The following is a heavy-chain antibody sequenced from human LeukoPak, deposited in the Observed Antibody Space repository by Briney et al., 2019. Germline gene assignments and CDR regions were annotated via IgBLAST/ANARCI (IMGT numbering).Heavy chain of an antibody. CDR2: VRYSGKT. D-gene: IGHD3-22*01. CDR1: GGSISSSSDY. Sequence: SETLSLTCTVSGGSISSSSDYWGWFRQPPGKGLEWIGSVRYSGKTYYNPSLKSRLTMSVDTSKSQFSLKLSSVTAADTAVYFCARHYYDSSGSRRDYYFDYWGQGTPVTVSS. CDR3: ARHYYDSSGSRRDYYFDY. V-gene: IGHV4-39*01. J-gene: IGHJ4*02.